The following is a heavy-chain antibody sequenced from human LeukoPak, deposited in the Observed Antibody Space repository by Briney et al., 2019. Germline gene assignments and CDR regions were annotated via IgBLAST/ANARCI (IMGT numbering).Heavy chain of an antibody. V-gene: IGHV1-46*01. CDR3: AEITTNGTGEGY. CDR2: INPSGDST. J-gene: IGHJ4*02. D-gene: IGHD1-1*01. Sequence: ASVKVSCKASGYTFTSNHIHWVRQAPGQGLEWMGVINPSGDSTSYAQNFQGRVTVTRDTSTSTVYMELSSLRSEDTAIYYCAEITTNGTGEGYWGQGTLVTVSS. CDR1: GYTFTSNH.